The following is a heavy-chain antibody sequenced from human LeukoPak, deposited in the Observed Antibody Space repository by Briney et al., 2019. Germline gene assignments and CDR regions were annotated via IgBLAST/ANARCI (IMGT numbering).Heavy chain of an antibody. Sequence: ASVKVSCKASGGTFSSYAISWVRQAPGQGLEWMGGIIPTFGTANYAQKFQGRVTITTDESTSTAYMELSSLRSDDTAVYYCARGRDYYDSSGYYIFDYWGQGTLVTVSS. V-gene: IGHV1-69*05. D-gene: IGHD3-22*01. CDR3: ARGRDYYDSSGYYIFDY. J-gene: IGHJ4*02. CDR1: GGTFSSYA. CDR2: IIPTFGTA.